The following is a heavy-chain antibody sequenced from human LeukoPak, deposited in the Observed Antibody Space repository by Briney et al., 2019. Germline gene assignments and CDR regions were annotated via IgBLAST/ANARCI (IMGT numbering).Heavy chain of an antibody. CDR3: TRAKSSSWNRAFGY. V-gene: IGHV3-21*01. J-gene: IGHJ4*02. CDR1: GFTFSSYS. Sequence: GGSLRLSCAASGFTFSSYSMNWVRQAPGKGLEWLSSISTSSSYIYYADSVKGRFTISRDNAKNSLYLQMNSLRAEDTAVYYCTRAKSSSWNRAFGYWGQGTLVTVSS. CDR2: ISTSSSYI. D-gene: IGHD6-13*01.